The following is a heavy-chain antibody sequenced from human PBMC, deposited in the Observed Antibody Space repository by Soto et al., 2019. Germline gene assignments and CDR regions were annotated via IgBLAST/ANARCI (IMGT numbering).Heavy chain of an antibody. J-gene: IGHJ6*02. V-gene: IGHV4-59*01. CDR3: ARVWFGELLGYGMDV. Sequence: SETLSLTCTVSGGSISSYYWSWIRQPPGKGLEWIGYIYYSGSTNYNPSLKSRVTISVDTSKNQFSLKLSSVTAADTAVHYCARVWFGELLGYGMDVWGQGTTVTVSS. CDR1: GGSISSYY. CDR2: IYYSGST. D-gene: IGHD3-10*01.